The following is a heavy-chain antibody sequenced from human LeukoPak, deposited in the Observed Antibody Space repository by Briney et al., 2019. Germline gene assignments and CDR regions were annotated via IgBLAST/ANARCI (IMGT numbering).Heavy chain of an antibody. CDR1: GGSIRSSSYY. CDR2: MYYSGST. Sequence: SETLSLTCTVSGGSIRSSSYYWGWIRQPPGKGLEWVGSMYYSGSTYYNPSLKSRVTISVDTSKNQFSLKLSSVTAADTAVYYCARRAGCSGGSCYFHRYYYYMDVWGKGTTVTISS. D-gene: IGHD2-15*01. V-gene: IGHV4-39*07. CDR3: ARRAGCSGGSCYFHRYYYYMDV. J-gene: IGHJ6*03.